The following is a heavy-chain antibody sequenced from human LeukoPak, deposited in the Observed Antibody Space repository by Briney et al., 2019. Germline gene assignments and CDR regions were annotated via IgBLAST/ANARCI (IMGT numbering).Heavy chain of an antibody. CDR1: GFTFSDYY. Sequence: GGSLRLSCAASGFTFSDYYMSWIRQAPGKGLEWVSYISSSSSYTNYADSVKGRFTISKDNAKNSLYLQMNSLRAEDTAVYYCARDPRIAVDYWGQGTLVTVSS. CDR2: ISSSSSYT. D-gene: IGHD6-13*01. V-gene: IGHV3-11*06. CDR3: ARDPRIAVDY. J-gene: IGHJ4*02.